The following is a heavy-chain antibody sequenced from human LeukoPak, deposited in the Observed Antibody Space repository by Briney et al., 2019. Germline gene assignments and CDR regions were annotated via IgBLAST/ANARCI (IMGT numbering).Heavy chain of an antibody. V-gene: IGHV3-74*01. CDR2: INSDGSST. D-gene: IGHD3-22*01. J-gene: IGHJ4*02. Sequence: GGSLRLSCAASGFTFSSYWMHWVRQAPGKGLVWVSRINSDGSSTSYADSVKGRFTISRDNAKNTLYLQMNRLRAEDTAVYYCARPYYYDSSGYFDYWGQRTLVTVSS. CDR3: ARPYYYDSSGYFDY. CDR1: GFTFSSYW.